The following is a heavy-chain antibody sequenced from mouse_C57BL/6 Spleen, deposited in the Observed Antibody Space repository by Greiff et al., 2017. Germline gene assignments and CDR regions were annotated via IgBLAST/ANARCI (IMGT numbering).Heavy chain of an antibody. CDR1: GYTFTDYE. D-gene: IGHD3-1*01. V-gene: IGHV1-15*01. CDR3: TRSGCVAY. CDR2: IDPETGGT. J-gene: IGHJ3*01. Sequence: VQLQESGAELVRPGASVTLSCKASGYTFTDYEMHWVKQTPVHGLEWIGAIDPETGGTAYNQKFKGKAILNADKSSSTAYMGLRSLTSEDSAVYYCTRSGCVAYWGQGTLVTVSA.